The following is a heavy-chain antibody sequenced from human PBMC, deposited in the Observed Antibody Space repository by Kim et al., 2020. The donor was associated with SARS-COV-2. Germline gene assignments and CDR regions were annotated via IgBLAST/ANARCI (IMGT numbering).Heavy chain of an antibody. V-gene: IGHV3-33*01. CDR2: IWYDGSNK. D-gene: IGHD2-2*01. J-gene: IGHJ6*02. Sequence: GGSLRLSCAASGFTFSSYGMHWVRQAPGKGLEWVVVIWYDGSNKYYADSVKGRFTISRDNSKNTLYLQMNSLRAEDTAVYYCARDGDCSSNSCYYYYGMVVWGQGTRVTVSS. CDR3: ARDGDCSSNSCYYYYGMVV. CDR1: GFTFSSYG.